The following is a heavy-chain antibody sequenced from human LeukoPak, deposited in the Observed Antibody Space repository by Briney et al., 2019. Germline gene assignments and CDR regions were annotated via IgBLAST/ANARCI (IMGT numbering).Heavy chain of an antibody. Sequence: PSETLSLTCTVPGGSISSYYWSWIRQPAGEGLEWIGRIYTSGSTNYNPSLKSRVTMSVDTSKIQFSLKLSSVTAADTAVYYCARASSYGVTIFGVVTSDAFDIWGQGTMVTVSS. J-gene: IGHJ3*02. CDR2: IYTSGST. CDR3: ARASSYGVTIFGVVTSDAFDI. D-gene: IGHD3-3*01. CDR1: GGSISSYY. V-gene: IGHV4-4*07.